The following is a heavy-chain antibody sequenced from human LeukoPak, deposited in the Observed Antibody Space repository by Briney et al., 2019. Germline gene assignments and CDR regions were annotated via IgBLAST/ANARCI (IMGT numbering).Heavy chain of an antibody. V-gene: IGHV1-69*05. D-gene: IGHD5-18*01. Sequence: SVKLSCKASGCTFSSYAISWVRQAPGQGLEWMGGIIPIFGTANYAQSFQGRVTITTDKSTSTACMELSSVCSKVTDVYYCAGLKVDTVYNYYMEVSGKRTPVTVSS. CDR3: AGLKVDTVYNYYMEV. CDR1: GCTFSSYA. CDR2: IIPIFGTA. J-gene: IGHJ6*03.